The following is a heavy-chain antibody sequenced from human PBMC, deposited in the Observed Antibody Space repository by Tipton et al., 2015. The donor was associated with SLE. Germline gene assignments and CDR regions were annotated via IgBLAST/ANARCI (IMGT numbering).Heavy chain of an antibody. J-gene: IGHJ5*02. CDR2: IYYSGST. CDR3: ARGLSYCSGGSCYNWFDP. D-gene: IGHD2-15*01. CDR1: GGSISSGSSY. Sequence: TLSLTCTVSGGSISSGSSYWGWIRPPPGKGLEWIGSIYYSGSTYYNPSLKSRVTISVDTSKNQFSLKLSSVTAADTAVYYCARGLSYCSGGSCYNWFDPWGQGTLVTVSS. V-gene: IGHV4-39*07.